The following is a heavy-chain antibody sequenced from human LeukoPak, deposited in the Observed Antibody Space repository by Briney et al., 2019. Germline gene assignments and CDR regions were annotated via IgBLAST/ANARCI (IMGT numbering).Heavy chain of an antibody. CDR3: ARDERWLQLRVSSYYFDY. CDR2: ISYDGSNK. V-gene: IGHV3-30*04. J-gene: IGHJ4*02. D-gene: IGHD5-24*01. Sequence: TGGSLRLSCAASGFTFSSYAMHWVRQAPGKGLEWVAVISYDGSNKYYADSVKGRFTISRDNSKNTLYLQMNSLRAEDTAVYYCARDERWLQLRVSSYYFDYWGQGTLVTVSS. CDR1: GFTFSSYA.